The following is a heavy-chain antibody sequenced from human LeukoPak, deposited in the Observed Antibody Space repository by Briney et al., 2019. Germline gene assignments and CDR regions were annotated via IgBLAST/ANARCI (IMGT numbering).Heavy chain of an antibody. V-gene: IGHV4-30-2*01. D-gene: IGHD3-9*01. CDR1: GGSISSGGYS. J-gene: IGHJ3*02. Sequence: SQTLSLTCAVSGGSISSGGYSWSWIRQPPGKGLEWIGYIYHSGSTYYNPSLKSRVTISVDRSKNQFSLKLSSVTAADTAVYYCARGNDILTGDASDIWGQGTMVTVSS. CDR2: IYHSGST. CDR3: ARGNDILTGDASDI.